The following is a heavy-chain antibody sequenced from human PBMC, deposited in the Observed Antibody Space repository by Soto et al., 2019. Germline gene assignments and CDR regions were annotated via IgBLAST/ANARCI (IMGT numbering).Heavy chain of an antibody. CDR3: ARDLSAYYDTSGPGDH. CDR2: ISYSGST. V-gene: IGHV4-39*02. Sequence: ETLSLTCTVSGGSISSDSYYWGWIRQSPEKGLEWIASISYSGSTYYNPTLKSRLIISVDTSKSQFSLKLSSVTAADTAVYYCARDLSAYYDTSGPGDHWGQGTLVTVSS. J-gene: IGHJ4*02. D-gene: IGHD3-22*01. CDR1: GGSISSDSYY.